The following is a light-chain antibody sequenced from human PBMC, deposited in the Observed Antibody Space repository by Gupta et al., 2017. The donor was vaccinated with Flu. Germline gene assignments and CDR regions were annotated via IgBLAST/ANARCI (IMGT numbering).Light chain of an antibody. V-gene: IGKV3-11*01. CDR2: YAS. J-gene: IGKJ4*01. CDR1: QSVSSY. Sequence: EIVLTQSPATLSLSPGERATLSCRASQSVSSYLAWYQQKPGQAPRLLIYYASNRATGIPARFSGSGSWTDFTLTISSLGPEDFAVYYCQQRSNWPPLTFGGGTKVEIK. CDR3: QQRSNWPPLT.